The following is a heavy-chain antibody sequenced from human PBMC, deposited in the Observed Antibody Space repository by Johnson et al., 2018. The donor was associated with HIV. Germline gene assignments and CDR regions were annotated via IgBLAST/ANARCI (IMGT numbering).Heavy chain of an antibody. CDR2: IGTAGDT. D-gene: IGHD1-1*01. J-gene: IGHJ3*02. Sequence: VPLVESGGGVVQPGESLRLSCAASGFTFSSYDMHWVRHVTGKGLDWISAIGTAGDTLYSGSVKGRFTISRDNSKNTLYLQMNSLRPEDTAVYYCATERQAALDIWGQGTMVSVSS. CDR3: ATERQAALDI. CDR1: GFTFSSYD. V-gene: IGHV3-13*01.